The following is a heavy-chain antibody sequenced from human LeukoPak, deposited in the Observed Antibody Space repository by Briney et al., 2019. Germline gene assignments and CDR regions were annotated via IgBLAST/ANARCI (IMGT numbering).Heavy chain of an antibody. CDR3: ARSGGSGWDEGFGY. Sequence: PGESLKISCKGSGYSFSTYWIAWVRQMPGKGLEWMGIIYLGDSDTRYSPSFQGQVTISANRSISTAYLQGSSLKASDTATYCCARSGGSGWDEGFGYWGQGTLVTVSS. J-gene: IGHJ4*02. CDR2: IYLGDSDT. V-gene: IGHV5-51*01. CDR1: GYSFSTYW. D-gene: IGHD6-19*01.